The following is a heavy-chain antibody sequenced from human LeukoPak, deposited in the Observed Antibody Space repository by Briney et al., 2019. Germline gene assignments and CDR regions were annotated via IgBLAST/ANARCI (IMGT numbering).Heavy chain of an antibody. Sequence: ASVKVSCKASGGTFINYAISWVRQAPGQGLEWMGGIIPIFGTTNYAQKFQGRVTITADESTSTAYMELSSLRSEDTAVYYCARVGGSFNWFDPWGQGTLVTVSS. D-gene: IGHD1-26*01. CDR3: ARVGGSFNWFDP. J-gene: IGHJ5*02. V-gene: IGHV1-69*13. CDR1: GGTFINYA. CDR2: IIPIFGTT.